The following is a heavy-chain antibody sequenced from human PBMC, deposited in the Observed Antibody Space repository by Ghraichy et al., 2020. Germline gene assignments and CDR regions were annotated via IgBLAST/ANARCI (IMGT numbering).Heavy chain of an antibody. J-gene: IGHJ6*02. V-gene: IGHV4-34*01. Sequence: SETLSLTCAVYGGSFSGYYWCWIRQPPGQGLEWIGEINHSGSTNYNPSLKSRVTISVDTSKNKFSLKLSSVTAADTAVYYCASAVTTLWGMDVWGQGTTVTVSS. CDR1: GGSFSGYY. CDR3: ASAVTTLWGMDV. CDR2: INHSGST. D-gene: IGHD4-17*01.